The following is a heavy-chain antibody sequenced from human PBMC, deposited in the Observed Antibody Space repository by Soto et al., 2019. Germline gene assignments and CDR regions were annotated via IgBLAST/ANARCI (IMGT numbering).Heavy chain of an antibody. J-gene: IGHJ6*04. D-gene: IGHD2-15*01. CDR3: AKWSRIPS. CDR1: GFTFDDYA. V-gene: IGHV3-9*01. CDR2: ISWNSGSI. Sequence: EVQLVESGGGLVQPGRSLRLSCAASGFTFDDYAMHWVRQAPGKGLEWFSGISWNSGSIGYADSVKGRFTISRDNAKNSLYLQMNSLRAEDTALYYCAKWSRIPSWGKGTTVTVSS.